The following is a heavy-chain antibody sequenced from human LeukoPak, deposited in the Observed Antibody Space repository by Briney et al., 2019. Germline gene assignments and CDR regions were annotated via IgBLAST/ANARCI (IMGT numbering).Heavy chain of an antibody. CDR3: ARDNTDGFGELLYDY. V-gene: IGHV3-48*04. CDR1: GFTFSSYA. D-gene: IGHD3-10*01. J-gene: IGHJ4*02. Sequence: PGGSLRLSCAASGFTFSSYAMHWVRQAPGKGLEWVSYISSSSSTIYYADSVKGRFTISRDNAKNSLYLQMNSLRAEDTAVYYCARDNTDGFGELLYDYWGQGTLVTVSS. CDR2: ISSSSSTI.